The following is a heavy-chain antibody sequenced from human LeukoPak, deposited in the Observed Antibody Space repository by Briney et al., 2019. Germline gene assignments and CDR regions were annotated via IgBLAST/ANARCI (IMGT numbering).Heavy chain of an antibody. Sequence: TGGSLRLSCAASGFTFSNAWMSWVRQAPGKGLEWVSAISGSGGSTYYADSVKGRFTISRDNSKNTLYLQMNSLRAEDTAVYYCAKDPSNCSSTSCNYFDYWGQGTLVTVSS. CDR2: ISGSGGST. CDR3: AKDPSNCSSTSCNYFDY. V-gene: IGHV3-23*01. D-gene: IGHD2-2*01. J-gene: IGHJ4*02. CDR1: GFTFSNAW.